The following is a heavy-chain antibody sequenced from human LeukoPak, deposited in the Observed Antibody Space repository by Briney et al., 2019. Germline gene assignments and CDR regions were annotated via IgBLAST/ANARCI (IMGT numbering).Heavy chain of an antibody. CDR3: AKYAYNWNAPDGFDM. CDR2: IYSGGST. J-gene: IGHJ3*02. Sequence: GGSLRVSCAASGFTVSSNHMSWVRQAPGKGLEWVSVIYSGGSTYYADSVKGRFTISRDNSKNTLYLQMNSLRAEDTAVYFCAKYAYNWNAPDGFDMWGQGTMVIVSS. D-gene: IGHD1-1*01. CDR1: GFTVSSNH. V-gene: IGHV3-53*05.